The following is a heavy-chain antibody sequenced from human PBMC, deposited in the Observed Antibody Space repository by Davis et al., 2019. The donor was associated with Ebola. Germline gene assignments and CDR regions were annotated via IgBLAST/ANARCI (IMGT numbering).Heavy chain of an antibody. CDR3: ARAGVAAVFLYFDY. V-gene: IGHV1-69*13. J-gene: IGHJ4*02. CDR1: GGTFSSYT. D-gene: IGHD2-2*01. CDR2: IIPIFGTA. Sequence: SVKVSCKASGGTFSSYTISWVRQAPGQGLEWMGGIIPIFGTANYAQKFQGRVTIIADASTSTAYMELSSLRSEDTAVYYCARAGVAAVFLYFDYWGQGTLVTVSS.